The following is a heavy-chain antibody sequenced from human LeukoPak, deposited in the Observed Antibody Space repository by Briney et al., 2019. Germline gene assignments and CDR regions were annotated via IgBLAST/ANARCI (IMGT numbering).Heavy chain of an antibody. CDR3: AREPYGDSAFGFDY. V-gene: IGHV4-30-4*08. CDR2: IYYSGST. J-gene: IGHJ4*02. Sequence: PSETLSLTCTVSGGSISSGDYYLSWIRQPPGKGLEWIGYIYYSGSTYYNPSLKSRVTISVDTSKNQFSLKLSSVTAADTAVYYCAREPYGDSAFGFDYWGQGTLVTVSS. D-gene: IGHD4-17*01. CDR1: GGSISSGDYY.